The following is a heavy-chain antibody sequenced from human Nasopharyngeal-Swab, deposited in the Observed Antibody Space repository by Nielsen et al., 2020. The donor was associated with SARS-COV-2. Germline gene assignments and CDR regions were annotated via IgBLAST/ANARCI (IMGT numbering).Heavy chain of an antibody. CDR1: GYTFTSYA. CDR3: ARDPGVSWPSNKYYYYYMDV. Sequence: SVKVSCKASGYTFTSYAISWVRQAPGQGLEWMGGIIPIFGTANYAQKFQGRVTITADESTSTAYMELSSLRSEDTAVYYCARDPGVSWPSNKYYYYYMDVWGKGTTVTVSS. V-gene: IGHV1-69*13. CDR2: IIPIFGTA. D-gene: IGHD6-13*01. J-gene: IGHJ6*03.